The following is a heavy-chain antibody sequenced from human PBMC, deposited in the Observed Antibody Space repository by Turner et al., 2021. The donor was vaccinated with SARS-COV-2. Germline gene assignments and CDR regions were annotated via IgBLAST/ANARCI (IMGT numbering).Heavy chain of an antibody. CDR1: GFSFDDDA. Sequence: EVQLVESGGGLVQLGRSLRLSCAAAGFSFDDDAMQWVRQVPGKGLDWVSGISWNSGTIGYAYSVKGRFIISRDNAKNSLYLQMNRLRAEDTALYYCAKDTGIYDSSQSFAFDIWGQGTMVTVSS. CDR3: AKDTGIYDSSQSFAFDI. V-gene: IGHV3-9*01. CDR2: ISWNSGTI. D-gene: IGHD3-22*01. J-gene: IGHJ3*02.